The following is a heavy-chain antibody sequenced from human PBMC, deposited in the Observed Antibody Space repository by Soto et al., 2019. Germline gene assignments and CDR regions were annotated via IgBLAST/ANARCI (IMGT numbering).Heavy chain of an antibody. Sequence: ASVKVSCKASGYTFTSYDINWVRQTTGQGLEWMGWMNPNSGNTGYAQKFQGRVTMTRNTSISTAYMELSSLRSEDTAVYYCARGGVFFFAAPTNPFDYWGQGTLVTVSS. D-gene: IGHD3-10*01. J-gene: IGHJ4*02. CDR3: ARGGVFFFAAPTNPFDY. V-gene: IGHV1-8*01. CDR1: GYTFTSYD. CDR2: MNPNSGNT.